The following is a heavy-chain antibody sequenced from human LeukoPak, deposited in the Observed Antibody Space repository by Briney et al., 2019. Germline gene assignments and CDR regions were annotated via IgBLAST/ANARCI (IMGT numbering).Heavy chain of an antibody. D-gene: IGHD3-3*01. CDR3: ARDQGDFWSGYQEYYYYYYYMDV. V-gene: IGHV3-7*01. CDR2: IKQDGSEK. Sequence: GGSLRLSCAASGFTFSSYWMSWVRQAPGKGLEWVANIKQDGSEKYYVDSVKGRFTISRDNAKNSLYLQMNSLRAEDTAVYYCARDQGDFWSGYQEYYYYYYYMDVWGKGTTVTVSS. J-gene: IGHJ6*03. CDR1: GFTFSSYW.